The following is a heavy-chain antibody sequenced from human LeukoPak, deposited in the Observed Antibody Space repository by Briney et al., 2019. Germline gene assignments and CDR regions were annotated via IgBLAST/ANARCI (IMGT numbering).Heavy chain of an antibody. D-gene: IGHD2-21*02. J-gene: IGHJ4*02. Sequence: GGSLRLSCAASGFTFSAYPMNWVRQAPGKGLEWVANINQDGSKKPYADSMKGRFAISRDNAKESLYLQLNSLRADDTAVYYCAKWGPHCVGDYCPALDSWGQGTLVTVSS. CDR3: AKWGPHCVGDYCPALDS. CDR1: GFTFSAYP. CDR2: INQDGSKK. V-gene: IGHV3-7*01.